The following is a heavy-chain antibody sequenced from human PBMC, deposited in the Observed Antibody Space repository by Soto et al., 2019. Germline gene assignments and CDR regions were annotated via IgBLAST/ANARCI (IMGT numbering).Heavy chain of an antibody. Sequence: SETLSLTCTVSGASVRSGSFYWSWIRQPPGKGLEWIGYIYYTGRTSYNPSLKSRVTISIDPSKNHFALNLTSVTAADTAIYYCARDSTAFLFDYWGQGALVTVSS. D-gene: IGHD3-3*02. CDR2: IYYTGRT. CDR1: GASVRSGSFY. V-gene: IGHV4-61*03. J-gene: IGHJ4*02. CDR3: ARDSTAFLFDY.